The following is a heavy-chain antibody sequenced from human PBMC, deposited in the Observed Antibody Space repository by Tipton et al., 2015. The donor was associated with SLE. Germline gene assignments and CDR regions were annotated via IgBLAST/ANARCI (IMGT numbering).Heavy chain of an antibody. CDR1: GYTFTTYG. CDR2: ISAYNGNT. CDR3: ARWHPYYYYYYMDV. V-gene: IGHV1-18*01. J-gene: IGHJ6*03. Sequence: QSGPEVKKPGASVKVSCKASGYTFTTYGISWVRQAPGQGLEWMGWISAYNGNTNYAQKLQGRVTMTTDTSTSTAYMELRSLRSDDTAVYYCARWHPYYYYYYMDVWGKGTPVTVSS.